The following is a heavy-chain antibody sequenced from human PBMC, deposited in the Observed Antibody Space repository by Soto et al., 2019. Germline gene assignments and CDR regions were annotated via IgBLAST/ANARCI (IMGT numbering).Heavy chain of an antibody. J-gene: IGHJ4*02. Sequence: SETLSLTCTVSGGSISSYYWSWIRQPPGKGLEWIGYIYYSGSTNYNPSLKSRVTISVDTSKNQFSLKLSSVTAADTAVYYCARLIGLRNGIDYWGQGTLVTVSS. D-gene: IGHD5-12*01. CDR1: GGSISSYY. CDR3: ARLIGLRNGIDY. CDR2: IYYSGST. V-gene: IGHV4-59*08.